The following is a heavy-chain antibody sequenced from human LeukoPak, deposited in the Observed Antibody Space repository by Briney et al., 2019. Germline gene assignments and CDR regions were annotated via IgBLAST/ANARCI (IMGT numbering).Heavy chain of an antibody. J-gene: IGHJ4*02. CDR3: ARGSRYETKFDY. CDR1: GFTFSSYS. CDR2: IKQDGSEK. D-gene: IGHD1-1*01. V-gene: IGHV3-7*01. Sequence: PGGSLRLSCAASGFTFSSYSMNWVHQAPGKGLEWVANIKQDGSEKYYVDSVKGRFTISRDNAKNSLYLQMNSLRAEDTAVYYCARGSRYETKFDYWGQGTLVTVSS.